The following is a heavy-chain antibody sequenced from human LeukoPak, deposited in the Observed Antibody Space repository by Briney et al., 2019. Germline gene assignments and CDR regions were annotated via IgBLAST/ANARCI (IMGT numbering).Heavy chain of an antibody. Sequence: ASVKVSCKASGYTLTGYYMHWVRQAPGQGLEWMGRINPNSGGTNYAQKFQGRVTMTRDTSISTAYMELSRLRSDDTAVYYCASWAAGTRGGDFDYWGQGTLVTVSS. CDR3: ASWAAGTRGGDFDY. CDR2: INPNSGGT. CDR1: GYTLTGYY. V-gene: IGHV1-2*06. D-gene: IGHD6-13*01. J-gene: IGHJ4*02.